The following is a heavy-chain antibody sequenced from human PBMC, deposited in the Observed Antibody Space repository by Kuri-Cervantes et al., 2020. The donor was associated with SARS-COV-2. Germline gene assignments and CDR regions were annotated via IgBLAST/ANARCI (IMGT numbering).Heavy chain of an antibody. V-gene: IGHV1-2*02. CDR2: INPNGDT. J-gene: IGHJ4*02. Sequence: ASVKVSCKASGYTFTDYYMHWGRQAPGQGPEWMGWINPNGDTNSAQKFQGRVTMTRDTSTSTVHMELSRLRFDDTAVYYCARNRRTGGYSFGFDLWGQGTLVTVSS. CDR1: GYTFTDYY. CDR3: ARNRRTGGYSFGFDL. D-gene: IGHD5-18*01.